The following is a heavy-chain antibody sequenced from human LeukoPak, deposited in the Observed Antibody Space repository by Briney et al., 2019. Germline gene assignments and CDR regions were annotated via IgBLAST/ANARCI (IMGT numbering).Heavy chain of an antibody. V-gene: IGHV3-74*01. Sequence: GGSLRLSCAASGFTFSSYWMHWVRQAPGKGLVWVSRINSDGSSTSYADSVKGRFTISRDNAKSTLYLQMNSLRAEDTAVYYCAREWFGETLDYWGQGTLVTVSS. D-gene: IGHD3-10*01. CDR2: INSDGSST. CDR1: GFTFSSYW. CDR3: AREWFGETLDY. J-gene: IGHJ4*02.